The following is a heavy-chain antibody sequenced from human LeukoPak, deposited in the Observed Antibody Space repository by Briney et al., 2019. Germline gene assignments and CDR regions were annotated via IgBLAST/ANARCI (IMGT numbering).Heavy chain of an antibody. Sequence: SETLSLTCTVSGGSISSYYWSWIRQPPGKGLEWIGYIYYSGSTNYNTSLKSRVTISVDTSKNQFSLKLSSVTAADTAVYYCAREKAYSSGWYNWFDPWGQGTLVTVSS. CDR2: IYYSGST. V-gene: IGHV4-59*01. J-gene: IGHJ5*02. CDR1: GGSISSYY. D-gene: IGHD6-19*01. CDR3: AREKAYSSGWYNWFDP.